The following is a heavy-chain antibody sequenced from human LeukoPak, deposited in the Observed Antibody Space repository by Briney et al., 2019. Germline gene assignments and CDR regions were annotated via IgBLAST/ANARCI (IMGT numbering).Heavy chain of an antibody. J-gene: IGHJ6*02. V-gene: IGHV1-2*06. CDR1: GYTFTGYY. CDR2: INPNSGGT. D-gene: IGHD5-18*01. Sequence: ASVKVSCKASGYTFTGYYMHWVRQAPGQGLEWMGRINPNSGGTNYAQKFQGRVTMTRDTSISTAYMEPSRLRSDDTAVYYCASWVKVDTAMVKGNYYYGMDVWGQGTTVTVSS. CDR3: ASWVKVDTAMVKGNYYYGMDV.